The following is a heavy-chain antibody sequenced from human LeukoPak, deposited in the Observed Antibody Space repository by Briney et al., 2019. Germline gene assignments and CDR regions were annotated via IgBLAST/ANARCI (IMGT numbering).Heavy chain of an antibody. Sequence: ASVKVSCKASGYTFTSYGISWVRQAPGQGLEWMGWISAYNGNTNYAQKLQGRVTMTTDTSTSTAYMELRSLRSDDTAVYYCATVSALYSSGWRCFDYWGQGTLVTVSS. CDR1: GYTFTSYG. J-gene: IGHJ4*02. CDR3: ATVSALYSSGWRCFDY. CDR2: ISAYNGNT. D-gene: IGHD6-19*01. V-gene: IGHV1-18*01.